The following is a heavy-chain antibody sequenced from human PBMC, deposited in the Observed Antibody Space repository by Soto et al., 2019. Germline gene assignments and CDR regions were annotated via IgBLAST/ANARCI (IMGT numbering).Heavy chain of an antibody. Sequence: VPLSLPCTVFGGYISSHCCSWIRQTKGKGLEWIGYIYYSGSTNYNPSLKSRVTISVDTSKNEFSLRLGSVTAADTAVYYCASLNGYCISTNCHGYYGMDVWGQGTTVTVSS. CDR2: IYYSGST. D-gene: IGHD2-2*03. V-gene: IGHV4-59*08. CDR1: GGYISSHC. J-gene: IGHJ6*02. CDR3: ASLNGYCISTNCHGYYGMDV.